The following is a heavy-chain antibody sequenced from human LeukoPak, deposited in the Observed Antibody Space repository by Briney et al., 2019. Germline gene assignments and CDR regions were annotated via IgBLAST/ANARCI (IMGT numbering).Heavy chain of an antibody. CDR3: ARVRGSSGWYGN. CDR2: IYTSGST. CDR1: GGSISSGSYY. J-gene: IGHJ4*02. Sequence: SQTLSLTCTVSGGSISSGSYYWSWIRQPAGKGLEWIGRIYTSGSTNYNPSLKSRVTISVDTSKNQFSLKLSSVTAADTAVYYCARVRGSSGWYGNWGQGTLVTVSS. V-gene: IGHV4-61*02. D-gene: IGHD6-19*01.